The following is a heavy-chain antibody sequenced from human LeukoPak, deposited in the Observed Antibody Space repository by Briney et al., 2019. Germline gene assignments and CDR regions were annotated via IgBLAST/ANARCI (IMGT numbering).Heavy chain of an antibody. Sequence: GSLRLSCAASGFTFSSYEMNWVRQAPGKGLEWDSYISSSGSTIYYADSVKGRFTISRDNAKNSLYLQMNSLRAEDTAVYYCARVSYDSMRYFQHWGQGTLVTVSS. V-gene: IGHV3-48*03. CDR2: ISSSGSTI. D-gene: IGHD3-22*01. J-gene: IGHJ1*01. CDR3: ARVSYDSMRYFQH. CDR1: GFTFSSYE.